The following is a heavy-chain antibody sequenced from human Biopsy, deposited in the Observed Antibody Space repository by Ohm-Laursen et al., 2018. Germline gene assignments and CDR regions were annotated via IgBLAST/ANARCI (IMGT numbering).Heavy chain of an antibody. Sequence: SLRLSCAASGFSFSTYGIYWVRQAPGKGLEWVAAIWYDGTNKYYAESVEGRLTISRDNSKNTLYLQMNSLRAEDTAVYFCARGGPHVRAGGSAFDYWGQGTLVTVSS. CDR3: ARGGPHVRAGGSAFDY. V-gene: IGHV3-33*07. CDR2: IWYDGTNK. CDR1: GFSFSTYG. J-gene: IGHJ4*02. D-gene: IGHD2-2*01.